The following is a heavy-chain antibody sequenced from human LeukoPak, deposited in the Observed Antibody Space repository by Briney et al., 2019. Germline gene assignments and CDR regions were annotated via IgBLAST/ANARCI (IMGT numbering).Heavy chain of an antibody. V-gene: IGHV3-48*03. J-gene: IGHJ4*02. CDR3: VLRGAVAAADF. CDR2: ISSSGSPI. Sequence: GGSLRLSCAASGFTFSSFATSWVRQAPGKGLEWVSYISSSGSPIYYADSVEGRFTISRDNAKNSLYLQMNSLRAEDTAVYYCVLRGAVAAADFWGQGTLVTVSS. CDR1: GFTFSSFA. D-gene: IGHD6-19*01.